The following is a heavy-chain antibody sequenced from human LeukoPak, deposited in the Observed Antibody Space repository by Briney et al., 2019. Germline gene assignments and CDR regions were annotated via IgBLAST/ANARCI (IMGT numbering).Heavy chain of an antibody. D-gene: IGHD1-1*01. V-gene: IGHV1-2*02. CDR1: GYDFTDYY. J-gene: IGHJ5*02. CDR3: ARDTWNPGGWFDP. Sequence: ASVKVSCKASGYDFTDYYIHWIRQAPGQGLEWMGWINPHSGGTHYAQKFQGRVTMTRDTSITTAYMELSSLRSDDTALYYCARDTWNPGGWFDPWGQGTLVTVSS. CDR2: INPHSGGT.